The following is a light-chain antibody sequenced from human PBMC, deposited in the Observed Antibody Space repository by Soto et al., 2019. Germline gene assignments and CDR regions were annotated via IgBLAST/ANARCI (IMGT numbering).Light chain of an antibody. J-gene: IGKJ1*01. CDR1: QSVSSSY. V-gene: IGKV3-20*01. CDR2: GAS. CDR3: QQYGSSPQT. Sequence: EIVLTQSPGTLSLSPGERATLSCRASQSVSSSYLAWYQQKPGQAPRLLIYGASRRATGIPDRFSGSGSGTAFTLTISRLEPEDFAVYYCQQYGSSPQTFGQGTKVEIK.